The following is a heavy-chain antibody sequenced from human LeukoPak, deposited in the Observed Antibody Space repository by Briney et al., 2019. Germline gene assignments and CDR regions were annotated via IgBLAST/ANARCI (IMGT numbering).Heavy chain of an antibody. CDR3: AGRGSGSYFDF. V-gene: IGHV3-23*01. Sequence: GGSLRLSCSASGFAFSTYGMNWVRQAPGKGLEWVSAISGGGGSTYYADSVMGRFTISRDNSKNTLCLQMNSLRAEDTAVYYCAGRGSGSYFDFWGQGTLVTVSS. CDR2: ISGGGGST. CDR1: GFAFSTYG. J-gene: IGHJ4*02. D-gene: IGHD3-10*01.